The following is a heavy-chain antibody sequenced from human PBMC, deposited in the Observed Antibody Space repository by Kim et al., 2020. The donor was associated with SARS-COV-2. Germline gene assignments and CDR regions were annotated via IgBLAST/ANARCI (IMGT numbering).Heavy chain of an antibody. Sequence: YSQKFQGRVTITRDTSASTAYMELSSLGSEDTAVYYCASYYGSGSYPFDYWGQGTLVTVSS. J-gene: IGHJ4*02. CDR3: ASYYGSGSYPFDY. D-gene: IGHD3-10*01. V-gene: IGHV1-3*01.